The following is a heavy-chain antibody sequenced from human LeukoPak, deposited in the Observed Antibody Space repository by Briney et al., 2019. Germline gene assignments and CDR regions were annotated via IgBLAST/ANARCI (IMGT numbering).Heavy chain of an antibody. V-gene: IGHV3-30-3*01. CDR1: GFTFKNYA. CDR2: IAYDGSNK. D-gene: IGHD6-6*01. J-gene: IGHJ4*02. Sequence: GGSLRLSCAASGFTFKNYAMHWVRQAPGKGLEWVALIAYDGSNKYYADSVKGRFTISRDNSKNPLYLQMNSLRAEDTAVYYCARATYSSSFPDYWGQGTLVTVSS. CDR3: ARATYSSSFPDY.